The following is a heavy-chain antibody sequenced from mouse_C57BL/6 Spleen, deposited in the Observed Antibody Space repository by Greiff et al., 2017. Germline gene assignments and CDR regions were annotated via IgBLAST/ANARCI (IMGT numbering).Heavy chain of an antibody. CDR3: ARGDSGAMDY. D-gene: IGHD3-1*01. V-gene: IGHV1-81*01. CDR1: GYTFTSYG. J-gene: IGHJ4*01. Sequence: VKLQESGAELARPGASVKLSCKASGYTFTSYGISWVKQRTGQGLEWIGEIYPRSGNTYYNEKFKGKATLTADKSSSTAYMELRSLTSEDSAVYFCARGDSGAMDYWGQGTSVTVSS. CDR2: IYPRSGNT.